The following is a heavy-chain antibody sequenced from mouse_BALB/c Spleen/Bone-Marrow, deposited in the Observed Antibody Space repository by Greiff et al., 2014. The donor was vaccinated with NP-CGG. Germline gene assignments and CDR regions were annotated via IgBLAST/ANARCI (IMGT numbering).Heavy chain of an antibody. CDR3: TREGDSRFAY. D-gene: IGHD2-13*01. J-gene: IGHJ3*01. CDR1: GYTFTSYY. V-gene: IGHV1S81*02. CDR2: INPSNGGT. Sequence: QVQLQQPGAELVKPGASVKLSCKASGYTFTSYYMYWVKQRPGQGLEWIGEINPSNGGTNFNEKFKSKATLTVDKSSSTAYMQLSSLTSEDSAVYYCTREGDSRFAYWGQGTLVTVSA.